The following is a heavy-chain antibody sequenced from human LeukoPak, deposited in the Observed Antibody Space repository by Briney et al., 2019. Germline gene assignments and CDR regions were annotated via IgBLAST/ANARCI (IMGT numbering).Heavy chain of an antibody. Sequence: GGSLRLSCTASGFTFGDYVMSWVRQAPGKGLEWVGFIRSKGYGGTAEYAASVKGRFTISRDDSKGIAYLQMNSLKTEDTAVYYCTGDSYYNWGQGTLVTVSS. D-gene: IGHD1-26*01. V-gene: IGHV3-49*04. CDR1: GFTFGDYV. CDR2: IRSKGYGGTA. J-gene: IGHJ4*02. CDR3: TGDSYYN.